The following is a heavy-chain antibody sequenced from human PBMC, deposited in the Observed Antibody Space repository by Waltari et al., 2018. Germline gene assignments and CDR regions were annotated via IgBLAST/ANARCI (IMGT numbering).Heavy chain of an antibody. D-gene: IGHD3-10*01. J-gene: IGHJ4*02. CDR3: ARDDRREGPYYYGSGSYTY. CDR1: GGSFSGYY. CDR2: LNHSGST. Sequence: QVKLQQWGAGLLKPSETLSLTCAVYGGSFSGYYWSWIRQPPGKGLEWIGELNHSGSTNYNPSLKSRVTISVDTSKNQFALKLSSVTAADTAVYYCARDDRREGPYYYGSGSYTYWGQGTLVTVSS. V-gene: IGHV4-34*01.